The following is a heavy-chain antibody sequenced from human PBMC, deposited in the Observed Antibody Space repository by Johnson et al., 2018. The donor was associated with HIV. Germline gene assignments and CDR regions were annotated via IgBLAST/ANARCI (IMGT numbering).Heavy chain of an antibody. J-gene: IGHJ3*02. V-gene: IGHV3-30*04. Sequence: VQLVESGGGVVQPGRSLRLSCAASRFTFSSYAMHWVRQAPGKGLEWVAVISYDGSKKYYADSVKGRFTISRDNSKNTLYLQRNSLRAEDTAVYYCAREEGGSRPFDIWGQGTMVTVSS. CDR2: ISYDGSKK. CDR3: AREEGGSRPFDI. D-gene: IGHD2-15*01. CDR1: RFTFSSYA.